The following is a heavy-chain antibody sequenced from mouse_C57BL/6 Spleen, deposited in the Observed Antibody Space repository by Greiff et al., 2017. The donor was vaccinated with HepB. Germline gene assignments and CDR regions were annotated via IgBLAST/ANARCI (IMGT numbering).Heavy chain of an antibody. J-gene: IGHJ2*01. D-gene: IGHD4-1*01. Sequence: VKLQQPGAELVMPGASVKLSCKASGYTFTSYWMHWVKQRPGQGLEWIGEIDPSDSYTNYNQKFKGKSTLTVDKSSSTAYMQLSSLTSEDSAVYYCARELGRELDYWGQGTTLTVSS. V-gene: IGHV1-69*01. CDR3: ARELGRELDY. CDR1: GYTFTSYW. CDR2: IDPSDSYT.